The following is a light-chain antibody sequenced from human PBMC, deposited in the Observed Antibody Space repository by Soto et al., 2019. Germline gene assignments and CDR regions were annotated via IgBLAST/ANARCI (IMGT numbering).Light chain of an antibody. CDR2: GAS. J-gene: IGKJ2*01. CDR1: QSVSSSY. CDR3: QQYGSSLYT. Sequence: EIVLTQSPGTLSLSPGERATLSFSASQSVSSSYLAWYQQKPGQAPRLLIYGASSRATGIPDRFSGSGSGTDFTLTISRLEPEDFAVYYCQQYGSSLYTFGQGTKLGIK. V-gene: IGKV3-20*01.